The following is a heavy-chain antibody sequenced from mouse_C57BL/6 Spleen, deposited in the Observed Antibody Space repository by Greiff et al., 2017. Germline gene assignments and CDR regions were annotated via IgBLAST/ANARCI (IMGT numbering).Heavy chain of an antibody. J-gene: IGHJ4*01. CDR2: IRSKSSNYAT. Sequence: EVQLVESGGGLVQPKGSLKLSCAASGFTFNTYAMHWVRQAPGKGLEWVARIRSKSSNYATYYADSVKDRFTISRDDSQSMLYLQMNNLKTEDTAMYYCVRAPLTTVVAPYAMDYWGQGTSVTVSS. V-gene: IGHV10-3*01. CDR1: GFTFNTYA. D-gene: IGHD1-1*01. CDR3: VRAPLTTVVAPYAMDY.